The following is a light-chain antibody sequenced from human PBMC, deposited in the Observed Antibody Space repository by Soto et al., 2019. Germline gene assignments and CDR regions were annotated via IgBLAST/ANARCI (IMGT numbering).Light chain of an antibody. V-gene: IGLV1-44*01. CDR2: SND. CDR1: SSNIGRNT. J-gene: IGLJ2*01. CDR3: AAWDDSLNGPV. Sequence: QSVLTQPPSASGTPGQRGTISCSGGSSNIGRNTVNWYQLLPGTAPKLLIYSNDRRPSGVPDRFSGSKSGTSASLAISGLQSEDEADYYCAAWDDSLNGPVFGGGTKLTVL.